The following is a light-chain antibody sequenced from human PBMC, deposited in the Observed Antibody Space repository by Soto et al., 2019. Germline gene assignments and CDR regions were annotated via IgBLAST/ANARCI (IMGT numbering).Light chain of an antibody. V-gene: IGKV1-9*01. CDR3: QQLNSYPYT. J-gene: IGKJ2*01. CDR1: QGISSY. CDR2: DAS. Sequence: IQLTQSPSSLSASVGDRVTITCRASQGISSYLAWYQQKTGKAPKLLIYDASTLQSGVPSRFSGSGSGTDFTLTISSLQPEDFATYYCQQLNSYPYTFGQGTKLEIK.